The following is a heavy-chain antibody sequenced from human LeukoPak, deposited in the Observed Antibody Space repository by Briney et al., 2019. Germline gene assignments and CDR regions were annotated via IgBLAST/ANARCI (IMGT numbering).Heavy chain of an antibody. J-gene: IGHJ5*02. CDR3: ARGAVIVVVPAAILNWFDP. V-gene: IGHV4-34*01. CDR1: GGSFSGYY. Sequence: SETLSLTCAVYGGSFSGYYWSWIRQPPGKGLEWIGEINHSGSTNYNPSLKSRVTISVDTSKNQSSLKLSSVTAADTAVYYCARGAVIVVVPAAILNWFDPWGQGTLVTVSS. D-gene: IGHD2-2*02. CDR2: INHSGST.